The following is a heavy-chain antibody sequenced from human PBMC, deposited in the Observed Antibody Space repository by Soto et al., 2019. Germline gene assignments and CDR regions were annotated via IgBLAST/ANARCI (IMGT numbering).Heavy chain of an antibody. J-gene: IGHJ6*02. CDR2: IGTAGDT. CDR1: GFTFSSYD. Sequence: GGSLRLSCAASGFTFSSYDMHWVRQATGKGLEWVSAIGTAGDTYYPGSVKGRFTISRENAKNSLYLQMNSLRAEDTAVYYCTRAKPHVLRFLETNSGMDVWGQGPTVTVSS. CDR3: TRAKPHVLRFLETNSGMDV. D-gene: IGHD3-3*01. V-gene: IGHV3-13*01.